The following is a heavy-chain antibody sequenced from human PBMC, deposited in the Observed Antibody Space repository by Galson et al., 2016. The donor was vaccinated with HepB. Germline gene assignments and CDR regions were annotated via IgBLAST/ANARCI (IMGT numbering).Heavy chain of an antibody. Sequence: SLRLSCAGSGFSFSAYAVHWVRQTPGKGLEWVAVIWSGGIKEYYADSVEGRFTISRDNSENTVYLQIDTLRVEDTAMYYCASSVVVAGIIDYWGQGTLVTVSS. D-gene: IGHD2-2*01. CDR1: GFSFSAYA. CDR3: ASSVVVAGIIDY. V-gene: IGHV3-33*01. CDR2: IWSGGIKE. J-gene: IGHJ4*02.